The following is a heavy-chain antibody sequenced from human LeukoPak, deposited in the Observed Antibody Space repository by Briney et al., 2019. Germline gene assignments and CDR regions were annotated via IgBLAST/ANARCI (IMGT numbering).Heavy chain of an antibody. V-gene: IGHV3-23*01. CDR1: GFTFSSSA. Sequence: GGSLRLSCAASGFTFSSSAISWVRQAPGKGLEWVSAITDAVGSTHYADSVKGRFTISSDNSKNTVYLQMNSLRPEDMAVYYCAKEIFSGLLYIDYWGQGTLVTVSS. CDR2: ITDAVGST. CDR3: AKEIFSGLLYIDY. J-gene: IGHJ4*02. D-gene: IGHD5-12*01.